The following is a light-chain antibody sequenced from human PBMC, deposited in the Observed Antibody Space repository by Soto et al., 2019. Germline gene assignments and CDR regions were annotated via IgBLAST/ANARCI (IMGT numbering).Light chain of an antibody. J-gene: IGKJ1*01. V-gene: IGKV1-5*03. CDR1: QSINTW. CDR2: TAS. CDR3: QQHESYPRT. Sequence: DIQITQSPSTLSASVGDRVTITCRASQSINTWLAWYQQKPGKAPRLLIYTASSLKSGVPSRFSGSGSGTEFTLTISSLQPDDFATYYCQQHESYPRTFGQGTKVEIK.